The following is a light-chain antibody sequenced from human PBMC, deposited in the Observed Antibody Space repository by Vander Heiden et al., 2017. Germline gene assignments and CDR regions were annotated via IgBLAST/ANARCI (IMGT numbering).Light chain of an antibody. CDR3: QQSDSTPFT. Sequence: DIQMTQSPSSLSASVGDRVTITCRASQSISNYLNWYQQKPGKAPKLLIYDASSLLSGVPSRFTGSASGTDFTLTISSLQPEDFATYYCQQSDSTPFTFGHGTKVDIK. V-gene: IGKV1-39*01. CDR2: DAS. J-gene: IGKJ3*01. CDR1: QSISNY.